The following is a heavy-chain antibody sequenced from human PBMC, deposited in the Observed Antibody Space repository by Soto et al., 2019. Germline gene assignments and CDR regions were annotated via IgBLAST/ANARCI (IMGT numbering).Heavy chain of an antibody. CDR2: IDPSTTYI. V-gene: IGHV3-21*01. CDR3: ARDCLTGDPREAFDY. J-gene: IGHJ4*02. Sequence: PGGSLRLSCAASGFTFYNYAMSWVRQAPGKGLEWVSSIDPSTTYIHYADSVEGRFTISRDNAKSSLYLQIISLRVEDTAVYYCARDCLTGDPREAFDYWGQGTLVTVSS. D-gene: IGHD7-27*01. CDR1: GFTFYNYA.